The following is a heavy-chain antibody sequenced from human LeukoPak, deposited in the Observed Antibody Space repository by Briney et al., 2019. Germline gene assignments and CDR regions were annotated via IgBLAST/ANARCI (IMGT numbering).Heavy chain of an antibody. CDR3: ARQLGCCSSTACFEVYFDY. Sequence: SEPLSLTCTASGGSTSSGGYYWSWIRQYPGKGLEWIGYICYTGSTYYNPSLRSRVTISVDAAKNQFAMKQHAVTAADTALHFCARQLGCCSSTACFEVYFDYWGQGTLVTVSP. J-gene: IGHJ4*02. CDR1: GGSTSSGGYY. D-gene: IGHD2-2*01. CDR2: ICYTGST. V-gene: IGHV4-31*03.